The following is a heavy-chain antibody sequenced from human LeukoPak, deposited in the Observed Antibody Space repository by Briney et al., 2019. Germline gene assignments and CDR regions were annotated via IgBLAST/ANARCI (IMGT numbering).Heavy chain of an antibody. Sequence: PGGSLRLSCAASGFTFRGYSMHWVRQAPGEGLVCVSRIHSDGSTTSYADSVKGRFTISTDNALSTLYLQVNSLRGDDTAVYYRARGNNYAIDVWGQGTTVTVSS. J-gene: IGHJ6*02. CDR1: GFTFRGYS. CDR3: ARGNNYAIDV. V-gene: IGHV3-74*01. CDR2: IHSDGSTT.